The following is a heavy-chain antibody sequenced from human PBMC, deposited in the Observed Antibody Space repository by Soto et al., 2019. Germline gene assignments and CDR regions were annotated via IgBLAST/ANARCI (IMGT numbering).Heavy chain of an antibody. Sequence: PPETLCLTYAVYGGSFRGYYWSWIRQPPGKGLEWIGEINHSGSTNYNPSLKSRVTISVDTYKNQFSLKLSSVTAADTAVYYCARGDCSSTSCYYYYGMDVWGQGPTVT. CDR3: ARGDCSSTSCYYYYGMDV. J-gene: IGHJ6*02. CDR1: GGSFRGYY. D-gene: IGHD2-2*01. CDR2: INHSGST. V-gene: IGHV4-34*01.